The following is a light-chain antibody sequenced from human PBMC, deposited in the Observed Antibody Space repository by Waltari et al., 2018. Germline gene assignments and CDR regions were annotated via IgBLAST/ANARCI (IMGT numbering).Light chain of an antibody. Sequence: EVVLTQSPATLSLSPGERATLSCRASQSVNSFLAWYQQKPGQAPRLLIYDASNRATGIPARFSGSASGTDFTLTISSLQAEDVAVYYCQQHLTPPFSFGPGTKVDIK. CDR2: DAS. CDR1: QSVNSF. V-gene: IGKV3-11*01. CDR3: QQHLTPPFS. J-gene: IGKJ3*01.